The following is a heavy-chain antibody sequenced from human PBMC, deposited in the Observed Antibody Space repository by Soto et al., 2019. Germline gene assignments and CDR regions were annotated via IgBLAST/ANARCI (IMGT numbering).Heavy chain of an antibody. CDR2: IIPILGIA. CDR1: GGTFSSYT. V-gene: IGHV1-69*02. Sequence: SVKVSCKASGGTFSSYTISWVRQAPGQGLEWMGRIIPILGIANYAQKFQGRVTITADKSTSTAYMELSSLRSEDTAVYYCASNNYDILTGYSIYYYYYMDVWGKGTTVTVSS. D-gene: IGHD3-9*01. CDR3: ASNNYDILTGYSIYYYYYMDV. J-gene: IGHJ6*03.